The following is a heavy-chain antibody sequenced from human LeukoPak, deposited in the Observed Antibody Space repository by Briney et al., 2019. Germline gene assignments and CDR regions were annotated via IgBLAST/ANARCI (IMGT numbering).Heavy chain of an antibody. Sequence: VASVKVSCKASGGTFSSYAISWVRQAPGQGLEWMGRIIPILGIANYAQKFQGRVTITADKSTSTAYVELSSLRSEDTAVYYCARERGVATSDYYGMDVWGQGTTVTVSS. D-gene: IGHD5-12*01. CDR3: ARERGVATSDYYGMDV. CDR1: GGTFSSYA. J-gene: IGHJ6*02. CDR2: IIPILGIA. V-gene: IGHV1-69*04.